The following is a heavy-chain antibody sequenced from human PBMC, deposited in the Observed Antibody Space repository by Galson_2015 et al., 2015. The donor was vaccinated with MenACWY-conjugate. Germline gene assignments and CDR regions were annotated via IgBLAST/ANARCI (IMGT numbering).Heavy chain of an antibody. CDR1: GFNLSSNY. Sequence: SLRLSCAASGFNLSSNYMNWGRQAPGKGLEWVSVFYSGGGIYYADSVKGRFTIYRDSSKNMLYLQMNSLSADDTAFYYCARTYYNILTDYHAGPRHWYFDLWGRGTMVTVSS. CDR3: ARTYYNILTDYHAGPRHWYFDL. CDR2: FYSGGGI. V-gene: IGHV3-53*01. D-gene: IGHD3-9*01. J-gene: IGHJ2*01.